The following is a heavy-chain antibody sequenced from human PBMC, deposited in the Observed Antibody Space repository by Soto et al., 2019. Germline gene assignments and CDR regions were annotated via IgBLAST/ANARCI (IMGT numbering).Heavy chain of an antibody. CDR1: GGSISSGSSY. Sequence: SETLSLTCSVSGGSISSGSSYWSWIRQHPGKGLEWIGYIYYSGSTYYNPSLKSRVTISVDTSKNQFSLKLSSVTAADTAVYFCARETVEVYYYDYRGPGTLVTVSS. J-gene: IGHJ4*02. CDR3: ARETVEVYYYDY. V-gene: IGHV4-31*03. CDR2: IYYSGST. D-gene: IGHD4-4*01.